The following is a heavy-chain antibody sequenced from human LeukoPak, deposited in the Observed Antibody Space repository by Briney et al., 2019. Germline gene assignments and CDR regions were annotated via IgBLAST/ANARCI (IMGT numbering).Heavy chain of an antibody. Sequence: GESLKISCKGSGYTFSNYWIGWVRQMPGKGPEWMGIIYPADSDTRYSPSFQGQVTISADKSISTAYLQWSSLKASDTAMYYCARRGSTHYNGMDVWGKGTTVTVSS. CDR2: IYPADSDT. CDR1: GYTFSNYW. V-gene: IGHV5-51*01. J-gene: IGHJ6*04. D-gene: IGHD3-10*01. CDR3: ARRGSTHYNGMDV.